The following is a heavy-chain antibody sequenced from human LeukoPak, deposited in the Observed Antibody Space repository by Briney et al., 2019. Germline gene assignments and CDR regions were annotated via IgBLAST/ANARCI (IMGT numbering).Heavy chain of an antibody. D-gene: IGHD5-12*01. CDR1: GGSLTDYY. J-gene: IGHJ4*02. Sequence: SETLSLTCAVYGGSLTDYYWAWIRQPPGKGLEWIGEINHSGSTNYSPSLKSRVTISVDTSKNQFSLKLSSVTAADTAVYYCARGVVATKDFDYWGQGTLVTVSS. V-gene: IGHV4-34*01. CDR2: INHSGST. CDR3: ARGVVATKDFDY.